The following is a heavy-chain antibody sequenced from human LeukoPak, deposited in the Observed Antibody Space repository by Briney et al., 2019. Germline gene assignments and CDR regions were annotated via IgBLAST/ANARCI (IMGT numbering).Heavy chain of an antibody. CDR3: ARPPREWLRFAPFIL. D-gene: IGHD5-12*01. V-gene: IGHV4-30-2*01. CDR1: GGSISSGGYY. Sequence: PSETLSLTCTVSGGSISSGGYYWSWIRQPPGKGLEWIGYIYHSGSTYYNPSLKSRVTISVDTSKNQFSLKLSSVTAADTAVYYCARPPREWLRFAPFILWGQGTLVTVSS. CDR2: IYHSGST. J-gene: IGHJ4*02.